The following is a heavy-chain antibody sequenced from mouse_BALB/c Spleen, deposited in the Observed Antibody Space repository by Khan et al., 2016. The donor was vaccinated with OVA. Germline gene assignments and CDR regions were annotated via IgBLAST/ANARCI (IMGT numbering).Heavy chain of an antibody. V-gene: IGHV1S41*01. D-gene: IGHD1-1*01. CDR1: GYTFTSYW. J-gene: IGHJ4*01. Sequence: LVKPGASVKLSCKASGYTFTSYWINWIKQRPGQGLEWIGHIAPGSGGSYYNEVFKGKATLTVDTSSSKVYIQFSSLSSEDSAVYFCARSNYYGSSLSAMDYWGQGTSVTVSS. CDR3: ARSNYYGSSLSAMDY. CDR2: IAPGSGGS.